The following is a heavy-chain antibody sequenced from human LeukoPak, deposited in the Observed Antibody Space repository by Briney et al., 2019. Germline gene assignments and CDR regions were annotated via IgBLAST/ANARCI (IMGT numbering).Heavy chain of an antibody. CDR2: ISYGGSNK. CDR1: GFTFSSYA. Sequence: GGSLRLSCAASGFTFSSYAMHWVRQAPGKGLEWVAVISYGGSNKYYADSVKGRFTISRDNSKNTLYLQMNSLRAEDTAVYYCARGFIVGATIDYWGQGTLVTVSS. J-gene: IGHJ4*02. CDR3: ARGFIVGATIDY. V-gene: IGHV3-30-3*01. D-gene: IGHD1-26*01.